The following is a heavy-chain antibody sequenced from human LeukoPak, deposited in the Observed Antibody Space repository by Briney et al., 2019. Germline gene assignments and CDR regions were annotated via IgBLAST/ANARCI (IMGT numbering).Heavy chain of an antibody. CDR2: FSCSGII. CDR3: ARDSGQVLVLAASL. V-gene: IGHV4-61*01. D-gene: IGHD2-2*01. J-gene: IGHJ4*02. Sequence: SESLSLTCTVPGGSFTGCSYHWSWIQQPPGKELEWIGYFSCSGIINYNPFLKRRITISADTSKNQLYLKRSSVAAADTAVYYCARDSGQVLVLAASLWGQGTLVTVSS. CDR1: GGSFTGCSYH.